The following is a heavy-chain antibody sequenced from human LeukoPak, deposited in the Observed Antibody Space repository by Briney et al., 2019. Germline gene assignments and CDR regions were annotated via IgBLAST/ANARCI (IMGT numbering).Heavy chain of an antibody. CDR2: IYPDDSDT. CDR3: ARGRDGFNYFDAFDI. V-gene: IGHV5-51*01. CDR1: GYSFTCYW. Sequence: GESLKISCKGSGYSFTCYWIGWVRQMPGKGLEWMGIIYPDDSDTRYSPSFQGQVTISADKSISTAYLQWSSLKASDIAMYYCARGRDGFNYFDAFDIWGQGTMVTVSS. D-gene: IGHD5-24*01. J-gene: IGHJ3*02.